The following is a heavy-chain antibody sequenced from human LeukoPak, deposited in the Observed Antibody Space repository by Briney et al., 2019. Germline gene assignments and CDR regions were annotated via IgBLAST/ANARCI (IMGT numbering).Heavy chain of an antibody. D-gene: IGHD6-13*01. CDR3: ARVAAAGYYGMDV. J-gene: IGHJ6*04. CDR2: IYHSGST. Sequence: PSQTPSLTCTVSGGSISSGDYYWSWIRQPPGKGLEWIGYIYHSGSTYYNPSLKSRVTISVDRSKNQFSLKLSSVTAADTAVYYCARVAAAGYYGMDVWGKGTTVTVSS. V-gene: IGHV4-30-2*01. CDR1: GGSISSGDYY.